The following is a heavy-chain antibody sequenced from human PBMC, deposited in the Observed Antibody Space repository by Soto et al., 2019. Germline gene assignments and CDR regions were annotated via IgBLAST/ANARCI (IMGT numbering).Heavy chain of an antibody. D-gene: IGHD3-22*01. CDR2: ISAYNGNT. CDR3: ARARYYDSSGYYYYGMDV. Sequence: ASVKVSCKASGYTFTSYGISWVRQAPGQGLEWMGWISAYNGNTNYAQKLQGRVTMTTDTSTSTAYMELRRLRSDDTAVYYCARARYYDSSGYYYYGMDVWGQGTTVTVSS. J-gene: IGHJ6*02. V-gene: IGHV1-18*01. CDR1: GYTFTSYG.